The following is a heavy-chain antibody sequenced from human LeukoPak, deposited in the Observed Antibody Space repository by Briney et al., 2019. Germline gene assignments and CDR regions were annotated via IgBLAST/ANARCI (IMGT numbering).Heavy chain of an antibody. CDR2: FDPEDGET. J-gene: IGHJ3*02. CDR1: GYTLTELS. D-gene: IGHD6-13*01. CDR3: ATPLAAAGPDAFDI. Sequence: ASVKVSCKVSGYTLTELSMHWVRQAPGKGLEWMGGFDPEDGETIYAQKFQGRVTMTEDTSTDTAYMELSSLRSEDTAVYYCATPLAAAGPDAFDIWGQGTMVTVS. V-gene: IGHV1-24*01.